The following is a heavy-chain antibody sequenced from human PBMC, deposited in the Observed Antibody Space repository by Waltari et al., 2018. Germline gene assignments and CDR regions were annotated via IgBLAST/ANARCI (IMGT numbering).Heavy chain of an antibody. J-gene: IGHJ3*02. CDR3: GLEADSSGYFGAFDI. D-gene: IGHD3-22*01. CDR2: IYHSGST. Sequence: QVQLQESGPGLVKPSQTLSLTCTVSGGSISSGGYYWSWIRQHPGKGLEWIGYIYHSGSTNYNPSLKSRVTISVDTSKNQFSLKLSSVTAADTAVYYCGLEADSSGYFGAFDIWGQGTMVTVSS. V-gene: IGHV4-31*03. CDR1: GGSISSGGYY.